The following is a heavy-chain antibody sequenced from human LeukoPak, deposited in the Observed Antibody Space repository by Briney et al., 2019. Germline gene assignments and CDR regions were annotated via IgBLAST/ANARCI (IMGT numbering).Heavy chain of an antibody. D-gene: IGHD6-19*01. Sequence: PSETLSLTCAVYGGSFSGYYWSWIRQPPGKGLEWIGEINHSGSTNYSPSLKSRVTISVDTSKNQFSLKLSSVTAADTAVYYCARGVSIYVAGTPDYWGQGTLVTVSS. CDR1: GGSFSGYY. CDR2: INHSGST. CDR3: ARGVSIYVAGTPDY. V-gene: IGHV4-34*01. J-gene: IGHJ4*02.